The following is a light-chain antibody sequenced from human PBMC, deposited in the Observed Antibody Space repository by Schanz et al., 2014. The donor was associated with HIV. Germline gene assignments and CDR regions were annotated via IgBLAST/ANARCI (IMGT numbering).Light chain of an antibody. CDR3: QQYGSSRT. V-gene: IGKV3-20*01. J-gene: IGKJ1*01. Sequence: EIVLTQSPGTLSLSPGERGTLSCRASQSVKSNFIGWYQQKPGQAPRLLIFGASKRATGIPDRFSGSESGTDFTLTISSLEPEDFAVYYCQQYGSSRTFGQGTKVEIK. CDR2: GAS. CDR1: QSVKSNF.